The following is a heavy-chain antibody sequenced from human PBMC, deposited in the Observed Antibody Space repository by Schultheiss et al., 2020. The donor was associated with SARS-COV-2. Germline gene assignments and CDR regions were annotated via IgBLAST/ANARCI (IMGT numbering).Heavy chain of an antibody. D-gene: IGHD2-2*01. CDR3: ARDVGYCSSTSCSV. CDR1: GFTFSSYS. CDR2: ISSSGSTI. Sequence: GGSLRLSCAASGFTFSSYSMNWVRQAPGKGLEWVSSISSSGSTIYYADSVKGRFTISRDNAKNSLYLQMNSLRAEDTAVYYCARDVGYCSSTSCSVWGKGTTVTVSS. J-gene: IGHJ6*04. V-gene: IGHV3-21*04.